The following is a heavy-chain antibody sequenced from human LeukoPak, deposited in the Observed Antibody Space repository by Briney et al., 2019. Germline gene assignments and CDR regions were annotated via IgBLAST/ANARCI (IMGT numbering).Heavy chain of an antibody. J-gene: IGHJ4*02. CDR2: IWYDGSNK. CDR3: ARDHSGSYFARSSYFDY. V-gene: IGHV3-33*08. CDR1: GFTFSSYW. D-gene: IGHD1-26*01. Sequence: GGSLRLSCAASGFTFSSYWMHWVRQAPGKGLEWVAVIWYDGSNKYYADSVKGRFTISRDNSKNTLYLQMNSLRAEDTAVYYCARDHSGSYFARSSYFDYWGQGTLVTVSS.